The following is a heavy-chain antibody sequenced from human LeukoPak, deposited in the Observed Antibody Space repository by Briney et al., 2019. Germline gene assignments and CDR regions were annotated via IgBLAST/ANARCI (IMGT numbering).Heavy chain of an antibody. V-gene: IGHV1-18*01. CDR2: ISAYNGNT. Sequence: ASVKVSCKASGYTFTSYGISWVRQAPGQGLEWMGWISAYNGNTNYAQKLQGRVTMTTDTSTSTAYMELSSLRSEDTAVYYCASSQGGYYTGIHFDYWGQGTLVTVSS. D-gene: IGHD3-3*01. J-gene: IGHJ4*02. CDR1: GYTFTSYG. CDR3: ASSQGGYYTGIHFDY.